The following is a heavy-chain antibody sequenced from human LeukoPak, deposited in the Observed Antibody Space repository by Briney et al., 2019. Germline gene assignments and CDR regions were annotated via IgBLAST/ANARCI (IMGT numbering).Heavy chain of an antibody. CDR2: LSGSGDST. CDR3: ALDFSYYYYGMDV. Sequence: GGSLRLSCAASGFTFSDYAMSWVRQAPGKGLEWVSTLSGSGDSTYYADSVKGRFTISRDNSKNTLYLQMNSLRAEDTAVYYCALDFSYYYYGMDVWGQGTTVTVSS. J-gene: IGHJ6*02. CDR1: GFTFSDYA. V-gene: IGHV3-23*01. D-gene: IGHD3-3*01.